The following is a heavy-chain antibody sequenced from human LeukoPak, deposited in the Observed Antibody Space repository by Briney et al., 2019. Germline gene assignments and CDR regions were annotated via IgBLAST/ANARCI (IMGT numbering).Heavy chain of an antibody. CDR1: GFTFSTYG. CDR3: ARDLTLGKPDYFDH. Sequence: PGRSLRLSCAASGFTFSTYGMHWVRQAPGRGLEWVAVTSLDGSNKLYTDTVRGRFIISRDNSKNTVYLQMDSLRAEDTAVYYCARDLTLGKPDYFDHWGQGTLVTVSS. CDR2: TSLDGSNK. D-gene: IGHD7-27*01. J-gene: IGHJ4*02. V-gene: IGHV3-30*03.